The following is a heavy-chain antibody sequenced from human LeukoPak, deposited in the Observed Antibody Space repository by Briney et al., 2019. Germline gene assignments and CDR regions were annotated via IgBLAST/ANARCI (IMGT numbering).Heavy chain of an antibody. J-gene: IGHJ4*02. D-gene: IGHD6-13*01. CDR2: IYSGGST. V-gene: IGHV3-66*01. Sequence: GGSLRLSCAASGFTVSSNYMSWVRQAPGKGLEWVSVIYSGGSTYYADSVKGRFTISRDNSKNMLYLQMNSLRAEDTAVYYCARGDYSSSWSFYYWGQGTLVTVSS. CDR1: GFTVSSNY. CDR3: ARGDYSSSWSFYY.